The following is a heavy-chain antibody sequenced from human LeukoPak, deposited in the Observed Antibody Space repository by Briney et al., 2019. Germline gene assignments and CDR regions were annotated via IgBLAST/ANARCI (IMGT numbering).Heavy chain of an antibody. CDR2: ISSSSSYI. Sequence: GGSLRLSCAASGFTFSSYSMNWVRQAPGKGLEWVSSISSSSSYIYYADSVKGRFTISRDNAKNSLYLQMNRLRAEDTAVYYCARMAVADTDHDYWGQGTLVTVSS. D-gene: IGHD6-19*01. V-gene: IGHV3-21*01. CDR3: ARMAVADTDHDY. CDR1: GFTFSSYS. J-gene: IGHJ4*02.